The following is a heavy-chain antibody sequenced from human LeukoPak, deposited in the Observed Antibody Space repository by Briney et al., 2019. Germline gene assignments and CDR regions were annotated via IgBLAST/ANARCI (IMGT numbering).Heavy chain of an antibody. CDR3: ARSEEGYCSGGSCYSYYYYMDV. Sequence: PSETLSLTCTVSGGSISSYYWSWIRQTPGKGLEWIAHIHDSGSTYYNPSLKSRLSISIDTSKNQFSLKLNSVTAADTAVYYCARSEEGYCSGGSCYSYYYYMDVWGKGTTVTVSS. CDR1: GGSISSYY. J-gene: IGHJ6*03. D-gene: IGHD2-15*01. V-gene: IGHV4-59*12. CDR2: IHDSGST.